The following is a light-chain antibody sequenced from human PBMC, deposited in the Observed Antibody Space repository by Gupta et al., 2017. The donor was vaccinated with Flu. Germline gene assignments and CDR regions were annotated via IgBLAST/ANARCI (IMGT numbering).Light chain of an antibody. Sequence: QSVLTQPPSASATPGQRVTISCSGSSSNIGSNNYVYWYQQLPGTAPKLLIYRNNQRPSGVPDRLSGSKSGTSASLAISGLRSEDEADYYCATWDDSLSGAVFGGGTKLTVL. J-gene: IGLJ2*01. CDR3: ATWDDSLSGAV. CDR1: SSNIGSNNY. V-gene: IGLV1-47*01. CDR2: RNN.